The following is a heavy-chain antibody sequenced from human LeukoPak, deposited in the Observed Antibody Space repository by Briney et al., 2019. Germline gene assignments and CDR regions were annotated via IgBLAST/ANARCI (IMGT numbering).Heavy chain of an antibody. D-gene: IGHD6-13*01. J-gene: IGHJ4*02. CDR1: GFTFSSYN. Sequence: GGSLRLSCTASGFTFSSYNMNWVRQAPGKGLEWVSYISSSSRTIYYADSVKGRFTISRDNAKNSLYLQMNRLRAEDTAVYYCARDSLGRAATGIAMDYWGQGTLVTVSS. V-gene: IGHV3-48*01. CDR3: ARDSLGRAATGIAMDY. CDR2: ISSSSRTI.